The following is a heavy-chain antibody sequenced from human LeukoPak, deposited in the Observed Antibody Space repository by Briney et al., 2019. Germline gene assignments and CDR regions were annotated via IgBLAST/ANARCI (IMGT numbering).Heavy chain of an antibody. CDR1: GFTFSSYS. CDR2: ISSSSSYI. CDR3: ARGRVYSNRDLDY. J-gene: IGHJ4*02. Sequence: PGGSLRLSCAASGFTFSSYSMNWVRQAQGKWLEWVSSISSSSSYIYYADSVKGRFTISRDNAKNSLYLQMNSLRAEDTAVYYCARGRVYSNRDLDYWGQGTLVTVSS. D-gene: IGHD4-11*01. V-gene: IGHV3-21*01.